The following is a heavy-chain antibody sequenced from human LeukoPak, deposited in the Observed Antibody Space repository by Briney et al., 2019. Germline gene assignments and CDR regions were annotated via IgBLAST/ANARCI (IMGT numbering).Heavy chain of an antibody. CDR2: ISGSGGST. Sequence: AGGSLRLSCAASGFTFSSYAMSWVRQAPGKGLEWVSAISGSGGSTYYADSVKGRFTISRDNSKNTLYLQMNSLRAEDTAVYYCAKIPSRYCSSTSCYADYWGQGTLVTVSS. V-gene: IGHV3-23*01. CDR1: GFTFSSYA. D-gene: IGHD2-2*01. J-gene: IGHJ4*02. CDR3: AKIPSRYCSSTSCYADY.